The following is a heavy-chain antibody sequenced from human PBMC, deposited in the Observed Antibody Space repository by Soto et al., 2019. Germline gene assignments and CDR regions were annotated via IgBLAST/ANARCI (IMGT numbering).Heavy chain of an antibody. CDR3: AKDRRAGGNSAFYFDF. CDR2: ISATGGGT. V-gene: IGHV3-23*01. Sequence: GGSLRLSCAASGFKFSNYAMSWVRQAPGKGLEWVSLISATGGGTYYADSVKGRFTISRDNSHNTLYLQVHSLTAEDTSVYYCAKDRRAGGNSAFYFDFWGQGAQVTVSS. CDR1: GFKFSNYA. J-gene: IGHJ4*02. D-gene: IGHD3-16*01.